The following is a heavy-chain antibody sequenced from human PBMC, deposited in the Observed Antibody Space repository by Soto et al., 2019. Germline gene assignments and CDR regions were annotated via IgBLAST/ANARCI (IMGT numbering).Heavy chain of an antibody. D-gene: IGHD2-2*01. V-gene: IGHV3-64*01. CDR1: GFTLSSYA. CDR3: AREGYCSSTSCYSFDY. J-gene: IGHJ4*02. Sequence: EVQLVESGGGLVQPGGSLRLSGAASGFTLSSYAMHWVRQAPGKGLEYVSAISSNGGSPYYANSVKGRFTISRDNSKNTLYLKMGSLRAEDMAVYYCAREGYCSSTSCYSFDYWGQGTLVTVSS. CDR2: ISSNGGSP.